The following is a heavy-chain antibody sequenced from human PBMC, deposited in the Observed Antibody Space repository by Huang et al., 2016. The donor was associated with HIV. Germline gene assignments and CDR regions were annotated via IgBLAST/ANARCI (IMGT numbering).Heavy chain of an antibody. CDR2: INTGGST. Sequence: QVQIDQWGAGLLKPSETLSLTCAVYGGSFSGYYWHWIRQLPGKGLEWIGKINTGGSTNHNPSLKSRVTILVDVSKKQFSLQLRSVTAADTAIYYCARGGPRITVTGPLDSWGPGALVSVSS. CDR3: ARGGPRITVTGPLDS. D-gene: IGHD6-19*01. V-gene: IGHV4-34*01. CDR1: GGSFSGYY. J-gene: IGHJ4*02.